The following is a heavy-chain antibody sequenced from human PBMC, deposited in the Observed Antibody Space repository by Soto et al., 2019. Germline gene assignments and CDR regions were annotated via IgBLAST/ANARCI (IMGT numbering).Heavy chain of an antibody. CDR2: LYPSGGT. Sequence: QVQLQESGPGLVTPSGTLSLTCSVSGVSISRSNWWTWVRQAPGKGLEWIGELYPSGGTTYNPSLQNRVTISVDYSKNXXXXXXXXXXXXXXXXXXXXXXXXCSNGGRFDPWGQGALVTVSS. J-gene: IGHJ5*02. CDR3: XXXXXCSNGGRFDP. D-gene: IGHD2-8*01. CDR1: GVSISRSNW. V-gene: IGHV4-4*02.